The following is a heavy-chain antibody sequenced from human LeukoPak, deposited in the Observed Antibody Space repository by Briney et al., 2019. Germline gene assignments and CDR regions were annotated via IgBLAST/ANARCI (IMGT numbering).Heavy chain of an antibody. CDR1: GGSVSSGSYY. J-gene: IGHJ4*02. CDR2: IYYSGST. CDR3: AREVLPYNWNDVY. Sequence: PSETLSLTCTVSGGSVSSGSYYWSCIRQPPGKGLEWIGYIYYSGSTNYNPSLKSRVTISVDTSKNQFSLKLSSVTAADTAVYYCAREVLPYNWNDVYWGQGTLVTVSS. V-gene: IGHV4-61*01. D-gene: IGHD1-20*01.